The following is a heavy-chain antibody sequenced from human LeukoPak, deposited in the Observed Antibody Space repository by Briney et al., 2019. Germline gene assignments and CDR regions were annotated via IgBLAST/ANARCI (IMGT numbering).Heavy chain of an antibody. Sequence: GGSLRLSCAASGFTFSSYAMSWVRQAPGKGLEWVSSISGNGGSTYYAVSVQGRFTISRDNSKNTLYLQMNSLKVEDTAVYYCAKDRWAARVIIDAFDIWGQGTMVTVSS. V-gene: IGHV3-23*01. CDR1: GFTFSSYA. D-gene: IGHD3-10*01. CDR3: AKDRWAARVIIDAFDI. J-gene: IGHJ3*02. CDR2: ISGNGGST.